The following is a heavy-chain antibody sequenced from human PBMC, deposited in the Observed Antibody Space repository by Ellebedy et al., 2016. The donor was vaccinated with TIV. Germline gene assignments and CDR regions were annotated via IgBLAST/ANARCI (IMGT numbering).Heavy chain of an antibody. V-gene: IGHV4-39*02. Sequence: MPSETLSLTCSVSGGSINSRGYSWDWIRQPPGKGLEWIGSISDIGSTFYNPSLKSRVRISVETSKNQFSLKLRSVTAADTAVYYCATEIPVAARIEFWGQGALVTVSS. CDR3: ATEIPVAARIEF. J-gene: IGHJ4*02. D-gene: IGHD6-19*01. CDR2: ISDIGST. CDR1: GGSINSRGYS.